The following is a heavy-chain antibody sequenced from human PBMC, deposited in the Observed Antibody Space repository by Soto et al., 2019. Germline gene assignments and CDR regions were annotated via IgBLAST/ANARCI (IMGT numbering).Heavy chain of an antibody. D-gene: IGHD6-6*01. Sequence: QITLKESGPTLVKPTQTLTLTCTFSGFSLSTSGVGVGWIRQPPGKALEWLALIYWDDDKRYSPSLKSRLTITKETSKNQVVLTMTNMDPVDTATYYCAHRFTSSSGHAFDIWGQGTMVIVFS. V-gene: IGHV2-5*02. J-gene: IGHJ3*02. CDR2: IYWDDDK. CDR1: GFSLSTSGVG. CDR3: AHRFTSSSGHAFDI.